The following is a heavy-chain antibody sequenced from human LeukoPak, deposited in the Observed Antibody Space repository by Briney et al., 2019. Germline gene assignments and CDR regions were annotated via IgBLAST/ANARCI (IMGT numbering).Heavy chain of an antibody. J-gene: IGHJ6*02. Sequence: GASVKVSCKASGYTFTNYGLSWVRQAPGQGLEWMGWINTNTGNPKSAQGFTERFVFSLDASVSTAYLQISSLKAADTAVYYCARSYWAFEGATYYYYGMDVWGQGTTVTVSS. CDR2: INTNTGNP. CDR1: GYTFTNYG. V-gene: IGHV7-4-1*02. D-gene: IGHD3-10*01. CDR3: ARSYWAFEGATYYYYGMDV.